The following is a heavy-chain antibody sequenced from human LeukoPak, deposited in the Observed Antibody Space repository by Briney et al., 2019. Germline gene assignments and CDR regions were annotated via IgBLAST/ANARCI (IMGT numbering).Heavy chain of an antibody. CDR2: IYHSGST. CDR1: GYSISSGYY. J-gene: IGHJ4*02. CDR3: ARVYSNYVVG. V-gene: IGHV4-38-2*02. Sequence: PSETLSLTCTVSGYSISSGYYWGWIRPPPGKGLEWIGSIYHSGSTYYNPSLKSRVTISVDTSKNQFSLKLSSVTAADTAVYYCARVYSNYVVGWGQGTLVTVSS. D-gene: IGHD4-11*01.